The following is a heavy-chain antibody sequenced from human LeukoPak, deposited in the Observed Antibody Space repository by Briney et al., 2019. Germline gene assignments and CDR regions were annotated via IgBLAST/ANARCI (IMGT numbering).Heavy chain of an antibody. D-gene: IGHD2-15*01. Sequence: GGSLRLSCAASGFTFDDYAMHWVRQAPGKGLEWVSDISWNSGSIGYADSVKGRFTISRDNAKNSLYLQMNSLRAEDTALYYCAKDLARLGGNSFDYWGQGTLVTVSS. CDR1: GFTFDDYA. J-gene: IGHJ4*02. V-gene: IGHV3-9*01. CDR3: AKDLARLGGNSFDY. CDR2: ISWNSGSI.